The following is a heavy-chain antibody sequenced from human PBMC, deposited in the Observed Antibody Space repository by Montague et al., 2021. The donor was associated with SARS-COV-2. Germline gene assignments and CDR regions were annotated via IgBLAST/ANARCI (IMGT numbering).Heavy chain of an antibody. V-gene: IGHV2-5*02. CDR2: FYWDDDT. CDR1: GFSLSSSGGG. D-gene: IGHD2/OR15-2a*01. CDR3: AHIRRMYYFDD. Sequence: PALVKPTQTLTLTCTFSGFSLSSSGGGVGWIRQPPGKAPEWFALFYWDDDTRYSPPLKSRLTVTKGTSKNQVVLTLTNMDTVDTATYFCAHIRRMYYFDDWGQGTLVTVSS. J-gene: IGHJ4*02.